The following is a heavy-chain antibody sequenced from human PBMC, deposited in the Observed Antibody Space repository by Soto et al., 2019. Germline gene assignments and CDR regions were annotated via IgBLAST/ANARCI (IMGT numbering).Heavy chain of an antibody. Sequence: GSLRLSCAASGFTFSSYWMHWVRQAPGKGLVLVSRINSDGSSTSYADSVKGRFTISRDNAKNTLYLQMNSLRAEDTAVYYCASSRYYDILTGYSIDAFDIWGQGTMVTVSS. D-gene: IGHD3-9*01. CDR1: GFTFSSYW. V-gene: IGHV3-74*01. CDR2: INSDGSST. CDR3: ASSRYYDILTGYSIDAFDI. J-gene: IGHJ3*02.